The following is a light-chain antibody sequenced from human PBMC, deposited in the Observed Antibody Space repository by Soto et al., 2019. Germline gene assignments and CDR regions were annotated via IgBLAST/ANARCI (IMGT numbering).Light chain of an antibody. CDR3: QQYGSSPFT. J-gene: IGKJ2*01. CDR1: QSVSSSY. CDR2: DAS. Sequence: EIVLTQSPGTLPLSPGERATLSCRASQSVSSSYLVWYQQKPGQAPRPLIYDASTRATGIPDRFSGSGSGTDFTLTISRLEPEDFAVYYCQQYGSSPFTFGQGTKLQIK. V-gene: IGKV3-20*01.